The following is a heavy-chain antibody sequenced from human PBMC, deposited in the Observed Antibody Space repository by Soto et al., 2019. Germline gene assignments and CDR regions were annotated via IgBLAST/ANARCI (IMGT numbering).Heavy chain of an antibody. CDR2: IIPIFGTA. V-gene: IGHV1-69*13. Sequence: ASVKVSCKASGGTFSTYAISWVRQAPGQGLEWVGGIIPIFGTANYAQKFQGRVTITADESTSTAYMELSSLRSEDTAVYYCARAAYSYGTAYLSYYYGMDVRGQGTTVTVSS. CDR3: ARAAYSYGTAYLSYYYGMDV. J-gene: IGHJ6*02. D-gene: IGHD5-18*01. CDR1: GGTFSTYA.